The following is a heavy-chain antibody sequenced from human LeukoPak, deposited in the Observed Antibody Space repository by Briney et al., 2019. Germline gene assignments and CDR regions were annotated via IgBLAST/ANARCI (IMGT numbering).Heavy chain of an antibody. D-gene: IGHD3-10*01. Sequence: PGGSLRLSCAASGFTFSGYWMNWVRQAPGKGLEWVANIKQDGSEKYYVDSVKGRFTISRDNAKNSLYLQMNSLRAEDTAVYYCARTNTYYYGSGEGEYFDYWGQGTLVTVSS. CDR1: GFTFSGYW. V-gene: IGHV3-7*01. CDR2: IKQDGSEK. CDR3: ARTNTYYYGSGEGEYFDY. J-gene: IGHJ4*02.